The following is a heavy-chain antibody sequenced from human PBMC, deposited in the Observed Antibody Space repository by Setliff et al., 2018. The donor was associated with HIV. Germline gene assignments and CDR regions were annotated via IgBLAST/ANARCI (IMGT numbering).Heavy chain of an antibody. Sequence: SETLSLTCSVSGGSINANEYYWNWIRQSPGKGLEWIGHIYYGGQTDYNPSLKSRVTVSLDTSKNQLSLTLTSVSAADTAVYYCARDGGSYYGYYYGMDVWGQGTTVTVSS. J-gene: IGHJ6*02. CDR2: IYYGGQT. CDR1: GGSINANEYY. V-gene: IGHV4-61*08. D-gene: IGHD1-26*01. CDR3: ARDGGSYYGYYYGMDV.